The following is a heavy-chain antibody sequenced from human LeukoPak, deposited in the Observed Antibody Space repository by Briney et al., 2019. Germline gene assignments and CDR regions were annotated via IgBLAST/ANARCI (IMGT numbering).Heavy chain of an antibody. CDR3: AKDRCSNGVGCYHYYMDV. J-gene: IGHJ6*03. D-gene: IGHD2-8*01. CDR2: IQYDRSNQ. Sequence: GGSLRLSCAASRFTFSSYGMHWVRQAPGKGLEWVAYIQYDRSNQQYADSVKGRFSISRGSSKNILYLQMNSLRAEDTAVYYCAKDRCSNGVGCYHYYMDVWGKGTTVTISS. CDR1: RFTFSSYG. V-gene: IGHV3-30*02.